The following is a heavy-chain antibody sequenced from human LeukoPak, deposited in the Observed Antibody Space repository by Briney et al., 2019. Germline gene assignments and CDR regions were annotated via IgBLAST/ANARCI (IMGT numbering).Heavy chain of an antibody. CDR1: GGSISNYW. CDR3: AREAGGYEDY. V-gene: IGHV4-4*07. D-gene: IGHD5-12*01. Sequence: PSETLSLTCTVSGGSISNYWWSWIRQAAGKGLEWIGRIYPSGTTYYNPSLRSRVTLSVDTSRNQFSLKLSSLTPADTAVYYCAREAGGYEDYSGEGTLGTVSS. CDR2: IYPSGTT. J-gene: IGHJ4*02.